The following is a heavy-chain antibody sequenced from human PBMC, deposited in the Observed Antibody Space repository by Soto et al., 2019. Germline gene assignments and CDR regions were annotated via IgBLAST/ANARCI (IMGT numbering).Heavy chain of an antibody. CDR2: ISSSSSCT. Sequence: GGSLRLSCAASGFTFSDYYMSWIRQAPGKGLEWVSYISSSSSCTNYADSVKGRFTISRDNAKNSLYLQMNSLRAEDTAAYYCASGAYGSGSSQNWFDPWGQGTLVTVSS. V-gene: IGHV3-11*06. CDR1: GFTFSDYY. D-gene: IGHD3-10*01. CDR3: ASGAYGSGSSQNWFDP. J-gene: IGHJ5*02.